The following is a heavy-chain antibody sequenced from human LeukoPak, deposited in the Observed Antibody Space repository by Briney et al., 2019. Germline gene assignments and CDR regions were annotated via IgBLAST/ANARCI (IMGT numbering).Heavy chain of an antibody. Sequence: GGSLRLSCAASGFIFSSYGMHWVRQAPDKGLEWVAFIRYDGSRKYYADSVKGRFTISRDNSKNTLYLQMNSLRAEDTAVYYCAREWGGWYGYWGQGTLVTVSS. V-gene: IGHV3-30*02. J-gene: IGHJ4*02. CDR1: GFIFSSYG. D-gene: IGHD6-19*01. CDR3: AREWGGWYGY. CDR2: IRYDGSRK.